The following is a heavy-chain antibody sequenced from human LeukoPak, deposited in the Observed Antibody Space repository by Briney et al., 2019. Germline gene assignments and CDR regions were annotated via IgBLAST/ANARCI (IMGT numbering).Heavy chain of an antibody. CDR2: FDPEDGET. CDR3: ATVFTMVRGVPFDP. V-gene: IGHV1-24*01. J-gene: IGHJ5*02. Sequence: ASVKVSCKVSGYTLTELSMHWVRQAPGKGLEWMGGFDPEDGETIYAQKFQGRVTMTEDTSTDTAYTELSSLRSEDTAVYYCATVFTMVRGVPFDPWGQGTLVTVSS. D-gene: IGHD3-10*01. CDR1: GYTLTELS.